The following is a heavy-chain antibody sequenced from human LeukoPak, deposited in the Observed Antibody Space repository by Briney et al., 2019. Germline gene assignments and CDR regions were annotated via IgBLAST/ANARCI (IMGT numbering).Heavy chain of an antibody. V-gene: IGHV3-11*06. CDR2: ISTSSSYT. CDR1: GFTFSDYY. D-gene: IGHD4-17*01. J-gene: IGHJ4*02. Sequence: GGSLRLSCAASGFTFSDYYMSWIRQAPGKGLEWVSYISTSSSYTNNVDSVRGRFTISRDNAKNSLYLQMNSLRAEDTAVYFCARADYGDYGGYYFDYWGQGTLVTVSS. CDR3: ARADYGDYGGYYFDY.